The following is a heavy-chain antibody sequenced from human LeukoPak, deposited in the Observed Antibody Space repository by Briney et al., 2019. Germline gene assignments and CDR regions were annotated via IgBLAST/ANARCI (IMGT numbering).Heavy chain of an antibody. D-gene: IGHD1/OR15-1a*01. CDR3: ARENMSLGAFDI. CDR2: VYPNSGDT. CDR1: GYTFNNYY. J-gene: IGHJ3*02. Sequence: GASVKVSCKTSGYTFNNYYMHWVRQAPGQGLEWMGWVYPNSGDTKYAQNFQDRVTMSRDTSISTAYMELRGLRSDDMAIYYCARENMSLGAFDIWGQGTMVTVSS. V-gene: IGHV1-2*02.